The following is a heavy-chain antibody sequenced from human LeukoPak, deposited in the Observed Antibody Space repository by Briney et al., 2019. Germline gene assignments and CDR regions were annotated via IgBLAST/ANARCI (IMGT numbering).Heavy chain of an antibody. CDR2: IYPGDSDT. V-gene: IGHV5-51*01. CDR1: GYSFTSHW. CDR3: ARLLQGPVVD. D-gene: IGHD4-23*01. J-gene: IGHJ4*02. Sequence: GESLKISCKGSGYSFTSHWIGWVRQMPGKGLEWMGIIYPGDSDTRYSPSFQGQVTISADQSISTAYLQWSSLKSADTAMYYCARLLQGPVVDWGQGTLVTVSS.